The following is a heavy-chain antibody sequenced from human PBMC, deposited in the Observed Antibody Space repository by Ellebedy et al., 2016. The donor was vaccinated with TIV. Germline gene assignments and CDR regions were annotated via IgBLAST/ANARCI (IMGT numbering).Heavy chain of an antibody. CDR1: GFTFSSYW. CDR2: INQDGREK. CDR3: VRDGSYGDYLSPTHAFTG. J-gene: IGHJ3*01. D-gene: IGHD4-17*01. V-gene: IGHV3-7*01. Sequence: GESLKISCAASGFTFSSYWMSWVRQAPGKGLEWVANINQDGREKYYVDSVKGRFTISRDNAKNSLYLQMNSLRAEDTAVYYCVRDGSYGDYLSPTHAFTGWGQGTMITVSS.